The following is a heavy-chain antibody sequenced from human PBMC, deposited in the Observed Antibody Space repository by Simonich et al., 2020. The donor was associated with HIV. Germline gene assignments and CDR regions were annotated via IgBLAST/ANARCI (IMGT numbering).Heavy chain of an antibody. V-gene: IGHV4-34*01. Sequence: QVQLQQWGAGLLKPSETLSLTCAVYGGSFSGYYWSWIRQPPGKGLVWIGEINHSGSTNSNPPLKSRVTISVDTSKNQFSLKLSSVTAADTAVYYCARLTAGGLGEYFHHWGQGTLVTVSS. J-gene: IGHJ1*01. CDR3: ARLTAGGLGEYFHH. CDR2: INHSGST. D-gene: IGHD6-13*01. CDR1: GGSFSGYY.